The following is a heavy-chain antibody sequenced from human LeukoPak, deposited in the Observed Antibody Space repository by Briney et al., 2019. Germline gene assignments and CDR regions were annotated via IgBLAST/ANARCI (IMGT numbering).Heavy chain of an antibody. D-gene: IGHD3-22*01. V-gene: IGHV3-23*01. CDR3: AKRYYYDTRGYLGSSDY. CDR1: GFTFTNYA. CDR2: ISGSGDST. J-gene: IGHJ4*02. Sequence: GGSLSLSCAPSGFTFTNYAISSVPQAPGKGVECVSGISGSGDSTYYADSVKVRFTISRDNSNDTLCLQMNSLRAEDTAVYYCAKRYYYDTRGYLGSSDYWGQGTLVTVSS.